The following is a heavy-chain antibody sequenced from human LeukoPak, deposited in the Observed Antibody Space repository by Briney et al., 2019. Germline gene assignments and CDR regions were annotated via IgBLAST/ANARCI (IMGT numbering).Heavy chain of an antibody. Sequence: ASVKVSRKTSGYTFNDYYIHWVRQAPGQGLEWMGWINPNSGGTNYAQKFQDWVTMTRDTSIGTAYMELRRLRSDDTAVYYCARDRGRGGLISAFDIWGQGTMVTVSS. CDR3: ARDRGRGGLISAFDI. D-gene: IGHD3-16*01. CDR1: GYTFNDYY. J-gene: IGHJ3*02. CDR2: INPNSGGT. V-gene: IGHV1-2*04.